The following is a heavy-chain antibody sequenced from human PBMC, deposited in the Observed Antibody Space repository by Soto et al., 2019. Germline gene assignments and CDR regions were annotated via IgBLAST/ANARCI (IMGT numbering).Heavy chain of an antibody. V-gene: IGHV3-23*01. CDR1: GFTFSSFA. Sequence: EMQLLESGGGLVQPGGSLRLSRAASGFTFSSFAMSWVRQAPGKGLDWVSAISGSGGSTYSADSVKGRFTISRDNSKNTLYLQMSSIRAAETAFNNCARGFSAGKSTPPDLWGQGSLVTVSS. CDR3: ARGFSAGKSTPPDL. CDR2: ISGSGGST. D-gene: IGHD6-13*01. J-gene: IGHJ4*02.